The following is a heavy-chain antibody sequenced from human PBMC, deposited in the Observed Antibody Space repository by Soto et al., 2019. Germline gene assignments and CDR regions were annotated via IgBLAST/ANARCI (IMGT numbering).Heavy chain of an antibody. V-gene: IGHV4-39*01. Sequence: QLQLQESGPGLVKPSETLSLSCTVSGGSVSSSTYYWGWIRQPPGKGLEWIGSFYYSGSTYYNPSLTSRGTISVDTSKNQFSLKLSSVTAADTAVYYCARRGIAVALYSWGQGTLVTVSS. CDR2: FYYSGST. CDR3: ARRGIAVALYS. D-gene: IGHD6-19*01. J-gene: IGHJ4*02. CDR1: GGSVSSSTYY.